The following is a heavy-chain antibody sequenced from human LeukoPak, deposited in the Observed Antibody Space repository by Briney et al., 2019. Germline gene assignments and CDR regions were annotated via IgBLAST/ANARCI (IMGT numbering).Heavy chain of an antibody. D-gene: IGHD3-22*01. V-gene: IGHV3-48*01. J-gene: IGHJ4*02. CDR1: GFTFSSYS. CDR3: SRKPESVRYYYCSGYFPPFDY. CDR2: ISSSSSTI. Sequence: PGGSLRLSCAASGFTFSSYSMNWVRQAPGKGLEWVSYISSSSSTIYYADSVKGRFTISRDNAKNSLYLQMNSLRAEDTAVYYCSRKPESVRYYYCSGYFPPFDYWGQGTLVTVSS.